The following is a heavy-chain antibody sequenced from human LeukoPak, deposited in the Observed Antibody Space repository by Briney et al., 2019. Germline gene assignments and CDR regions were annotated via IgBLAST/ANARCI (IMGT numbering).Heavy chain of an antibody. CDR2: ISSNGGST. D-gene: IGHD5-18*01. V-gene: IGHV3-64*01. CDR3: ARDQGRGYKYDALDI. Sequence: GGSLRLSCAASGFTFSGYAMHWVRQAPGKGLEYVSVISSNGGSTYYANSVKGRFTISRDNSKSTLYLQMGSLRAEDMAVYYCARDQGRGYKYDALDIWGQGTMVTVSS. CDR1: GFTFSGYA. J-gene: IGHJ3*02.